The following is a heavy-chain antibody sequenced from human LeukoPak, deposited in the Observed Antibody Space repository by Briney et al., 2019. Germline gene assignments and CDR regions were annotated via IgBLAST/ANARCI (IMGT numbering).Heavy chain of an antibody. D-gene: IGHD3-16*02. V-gene: IGHV3-21*01. CDR2: ISSSSSYI. CDR3: ARDHYDYVWGSYRPFDY. J-gene: IGHJ4*02. CDR1: GFTFSSYS. Sequence: GRSLRLSCAASGFTFSSYSMNWVRQAPGKGLEWVSSISSSSSYIYYADSVKGRFTISRDNARNSLYLQMNSLRAEDTAVYYCARDHYDYVWGSYRPFDYWGQGTLVTVSS.